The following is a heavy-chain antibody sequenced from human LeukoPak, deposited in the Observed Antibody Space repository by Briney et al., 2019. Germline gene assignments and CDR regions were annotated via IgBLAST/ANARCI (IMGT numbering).Heavy chain of an antibody. D-gene: IGHD3-10*01. CDR3: ATLPFYGSGSYYTLPFDY. V-gene: IGHV1-24*01. J-gene: IGHJ4*02. CDR2: FDPEDGET. Sequence: GASVKASCKVSGYTLTELSMHWVRQAPGKGLEWMGGFDPEDGETIYAQKFQGRVTMTEDTSTDTAYMELSSLRSEDTAVYYCATLPFYGSGSYYTLPFDYWGQGTLVTVSS. CDR1: GYTLTELS.